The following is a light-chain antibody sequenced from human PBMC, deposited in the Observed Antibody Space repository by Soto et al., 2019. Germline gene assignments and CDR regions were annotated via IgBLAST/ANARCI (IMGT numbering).Light chain of an antibody. Sequence: QAVVTQPPSASGTPGQRVTISCYGSSSNIGSNYVYWYQQLPGTAPKLLIYRNNQRPSGVPDRFSGSKSGTSASLAISGLRSEDEADYYCAAWDVSLSGPVVFGGGTKLTVL. CDR1: SSNIGSNY. V-gene: IGLV1-47*01. J-gene: IGLJ2*01. CDR2: RNN. CDR3: AAWDVSLSGPVV.